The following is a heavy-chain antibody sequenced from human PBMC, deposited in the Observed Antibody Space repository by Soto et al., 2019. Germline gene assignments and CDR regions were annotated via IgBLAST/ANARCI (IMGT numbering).Heavy chain of an antibody. CDR1: GYTFSTFA. CDR3: ARGSYAHGDYTFDYYYMDV. Sequence: ASVKVSCKASGYTFSTFAIHWVRHAPGQRPEWMGWINAGNGDTKYSQKLQDRITITRDTSASTTYMDLSSLRSEDTAVYFCARGSYAHGDYTFDYYYMDVWGKGTTVTVSS. J-gene: IGHJ6*03. D-gene: IGHD4-17*01. V-gene: IGHV1-3*01. CDR2: INAGNGDT.